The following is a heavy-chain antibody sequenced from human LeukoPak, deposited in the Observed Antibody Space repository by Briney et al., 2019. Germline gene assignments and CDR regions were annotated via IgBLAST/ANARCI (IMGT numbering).Heavy chain of an antibody. D-gene: IGHD3-22*01. V-gene: IGHV3-23*01. CDR3: AKYGRSGFSSGMDV. CDR2: ISVSDGNT. J-gene: IGHJ6*02. CDR1: GFTFSNYA. Sequence: GGSLRLSCAASGFTFSNYAMYWVRQAPGKGLEWVSTISVSDGNTYYADSVQGRFTISRDNSKSTLYLQMNSLRAEDTAIYYCAKYGRSGFSSGMDVWGQGTTVTVSS.